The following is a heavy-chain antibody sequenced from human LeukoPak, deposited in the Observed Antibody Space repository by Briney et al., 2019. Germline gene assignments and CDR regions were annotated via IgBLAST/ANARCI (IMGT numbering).Heavy chain of an antibody. V-gene: IGHV3-74*01. Sequence: GGSLRLSCAASGFTFSDHWMHWVRQAPGKGLVWVSRINSDGRNIRYADSVKGRFTISRDNAKNTLYLQMNSLTPEDTAVYYCAREGALGYGHYTYDYWGQGTLVTVSS. CDR3: AREGALGYGHYTYDY. D-gene: IGHD4-17*01. CDR2: INSDGRNI. J-gene: IGHJ4*02. CDR1: GFTFSDHW.